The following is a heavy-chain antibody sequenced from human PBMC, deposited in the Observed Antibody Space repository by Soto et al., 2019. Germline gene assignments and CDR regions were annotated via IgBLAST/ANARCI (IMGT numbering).Heavy chain of an antibody. D-gene: IGHD4-17*01. CDR3: ARLPLYGTHYYYYGMDV. J-gene: IGHJ6*02. CDR2: IYYSGST. Sequence: SETLSLTCTVSGGSISSYYWSWIRQPPGKGLEWIGYIYYSGSTNYNPSLKSRVTISVDTSKNQFSLKLSSVTAADTAVYYCARLPLYGTHYYYYGMDVWGQGTTVTVSS. V-gene: IGHV4-59*01. CDR1: GGSISSYY.